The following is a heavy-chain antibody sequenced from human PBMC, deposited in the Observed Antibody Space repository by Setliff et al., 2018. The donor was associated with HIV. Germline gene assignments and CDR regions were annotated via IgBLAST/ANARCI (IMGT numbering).Heavy chain of an antibody. J-gene: IGHJ4*02. CDR3: ARAILYGDLDY. D-gene: IGHD4-17*01. CDR2: ISAFSGDT. V-gene: IGHV1-18*01. CDR1: GYTFSNYG. Sequence: ASVKVSCKASGYTFSNYGISWVRQAPGQGLEWMGWISAFSGDTYYAQRFQGRLTMTTDTSTSTAYMELRSLTSDDTAVYFCARAILYGDLDYWSQGTLVTVSS.